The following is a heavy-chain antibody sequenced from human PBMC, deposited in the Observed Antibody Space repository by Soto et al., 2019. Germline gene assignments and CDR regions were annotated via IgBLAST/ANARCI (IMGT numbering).Heavy chain of an antibody. D-gene: IGHD5-12*01. V-gene: IGHV1-69*12. CDR3: ATHPMATITYYYCMDV. Sequence: QVQLVQSGAEVKKPGSSVKVSCKASGGTFSSYAISWVRQAPGQGLEWMGGIIPIFGTANYAQKFQGRVTITADESTSTAYVELSSLRSEDTAVYYCATHPMATITYYYCMDVWGQGTTVTVSS. CDR2: IIPIFGTA. CDR1: GGTFSSYA. J-gene: IGHJ6*02.